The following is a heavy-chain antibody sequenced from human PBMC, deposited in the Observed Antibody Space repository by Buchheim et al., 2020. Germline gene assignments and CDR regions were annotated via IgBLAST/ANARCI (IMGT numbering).Heavy chain of an antibody. CDR2: VGSGHHT. CDR3: ARDFSGWSRDY. CDR1: GFSFSPFG. D-gene: IGHD6-19*01. J-gene: IGHJ4*02. V-gene: IGHV3-21*01. Sequence: DVQLVESGGGLVMPGGSLTLSCVTSGFSFSPFGMTWVRQAPGKGLEWVATVGSGHHTFYADLVEGRFTVSRDNARSSVYRQLNSLRAEDTAVYFCARDFSGWSRDYWGQGTL.